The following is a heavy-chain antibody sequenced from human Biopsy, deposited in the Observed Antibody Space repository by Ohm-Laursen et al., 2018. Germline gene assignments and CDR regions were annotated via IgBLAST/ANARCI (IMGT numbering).Heavy chain of an antibody. CDR3: AGATSGTSLYDP. V-gene: IGHV4-31*01. D-gene: IGHD6-13*01. CDR1: GASISSAAYH. J-gene: IGHJ5*02. CDR2: ISHSGST. Sequence: TLSLICTVSGASISSAAYHCSWIRQLPGKGLEWIRYISHSGSTSYNPSLRSLVNISTDTSTNQFSLKVRTVTAADTAMYYCAGATSGTSLYDPWGQGSLVAVSS.